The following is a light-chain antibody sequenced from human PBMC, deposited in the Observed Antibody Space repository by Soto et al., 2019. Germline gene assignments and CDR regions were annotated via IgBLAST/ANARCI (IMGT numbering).Light chain of an antibody. J-gene: IGLJ2*01. CDR1: SSNIGSNT. CDR2: SNN. V-gene: IGLV1-44*01. Sequence: QSVLTQPPSASGTPGQRVTISCSGSSSNIGSNTVNWYQQLPGTAPKVLIYSNNQRPSGVPDRFSGSKSGTSGSLAISGLQSEDEADYHCAAWDDSLNAVVFGGGTKVTVL. CDR3: AAWDDSLNAVV.